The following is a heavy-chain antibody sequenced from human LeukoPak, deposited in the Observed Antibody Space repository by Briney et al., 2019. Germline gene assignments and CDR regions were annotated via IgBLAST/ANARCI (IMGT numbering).Heavy chain of an antibody. Sequence: APVRVSCKASGYTFTSYGISWVRQAPGQGLEWMGWISAYNGNTNYAQKLQGRVTMTTDTSTSTANMELRSLRSDDTAVYYCARDGVRWELPSAFDIWGQGTMVTVSS. CDR3: ARDGVRWELPSAFDI. CDR1: GYTFTSYG. J-gene: IGHJ3*02. V-gene: IGHV1-18*01. CDR2: ISAYNGNT. D-gene: IGHD1-26*01.